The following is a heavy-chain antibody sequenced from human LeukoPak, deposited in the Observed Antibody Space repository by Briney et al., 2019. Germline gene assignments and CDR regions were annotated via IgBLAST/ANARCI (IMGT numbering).Heavy chain of an antibody. J-gene: IGHJ4*02. CDR3: ARGGEKYYYDSSGYYLGY. D-gene: IGHD3-22*01. V-gene: IGHV1-8*01. CDR2: MNPNSGNT. CDR1: GYTFTSYD. Sequence: ASVKVSCKASGYTFTSYDINWVRQATGQGLEWMGWMNPNSGNTGYAENLQGRVTMTRNTSISTAYMELSSLRSEDTAVYYCARGGEKYYYDSSGYYLGYGGQGTLVTVSS.